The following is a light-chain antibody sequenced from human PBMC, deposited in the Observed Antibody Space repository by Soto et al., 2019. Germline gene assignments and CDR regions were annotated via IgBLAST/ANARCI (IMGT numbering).Light chain of an antibody. CDR2: DVS. V-gene: IGKV3-20*01. CDR1: QSVSSAY. J-gene: IGKJ5*01. Sequence: EIVLTQSPGILSLSPGERATLSCRASQSVSSAYLAWYQQKPGQAPRPLIYDVSSRATGVPDRFSGSGSATDFTLTISSLEPEDFAVYYCQQYGRSPTFGQGTRREIK. CDR3: QQYGRSPT.